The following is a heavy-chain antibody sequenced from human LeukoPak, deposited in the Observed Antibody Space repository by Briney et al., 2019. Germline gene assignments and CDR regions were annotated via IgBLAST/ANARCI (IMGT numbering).Heavy chain of an antibody. CDR2: ISSSGGST. V-gene: IGHV3-23*01. CDR1: GFTLSSYA. Sequence: GGSLRLSCAASGFTLSSYAMTWVRQAPGKGLEWVSAISSSGGSTYYADSVKGRFTISRDNSKNTLYLQMSSLRAEDTAVYYCAKGNGHIVVVTAISWGQGTLVTVSS. J-gene: IGHJ4*02. CDR3: AKGNGHIVVVTAIS. D-gene: IGHD2-21*02.